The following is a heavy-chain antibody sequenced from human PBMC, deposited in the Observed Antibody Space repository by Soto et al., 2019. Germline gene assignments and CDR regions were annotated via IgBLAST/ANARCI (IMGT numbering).Heavy chain of an antibody. J-gene: IGHJ5*02. D-gene: IGHD2-2*01. Sequence: SETLSLTCTVSGGSISSGGYYWSWIRQHPGKGLEWIGYIYYSGSTNYNPSLKSRVTISVDTSKNQFSLKLSSVTAADTAVYYCARATCRRTSCYGWLVWFDPWGQGPLVNVSS. CDR3: ARATCRRTSCYGWLVWFDP. CDR2: IYYSGST. CDR1: GGSISSGGYY. V-gene: IGHV4-61*08.